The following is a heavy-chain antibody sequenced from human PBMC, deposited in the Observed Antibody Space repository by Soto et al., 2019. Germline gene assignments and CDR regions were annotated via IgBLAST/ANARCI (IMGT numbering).Heavy chain of an antibody. Sequence: SETLSLTCTVSGDSISGYYWSWIRQPPGKRPEWLGCIYSSGSTKYNPSLRSRVTLSIDTPRSQFSLRLNSVTAADTAVYYCARARYYGAKDDFWGQGTRVTVSS. V-gene: IGHV4-59*01. J-gene: IGHJ4*02. CDR2: IYSSGST. CDR3: ARARYYGAKDDF. CDR1: GDSISGYY. D-gene: IGHD1-26*01.